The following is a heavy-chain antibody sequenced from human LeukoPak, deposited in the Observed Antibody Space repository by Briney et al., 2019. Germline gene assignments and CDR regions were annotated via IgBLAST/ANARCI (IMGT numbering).Heavy chain of an antibody. CDR1: GYTFTNYA. CDR2: ISAYNSNT. Sequence: ASVKVSCKASGYTFTNYAISWVRQAPGQALEWVGWISAYNSNTNYAQKLQGRIIMTTDTSMSTDHMDLRSLRSEDTAVYYCARVRNSGFRYVDSGGQGTLVTVSS. CDR3: ARVRNSGFRYVDS. J-gene: IGHJ4*02. D-gene: IGHD5-12*01. V-gene: IGHV1-18*01.